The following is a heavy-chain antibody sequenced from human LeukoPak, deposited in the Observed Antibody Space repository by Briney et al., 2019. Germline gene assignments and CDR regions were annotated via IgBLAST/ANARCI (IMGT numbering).Heavy chain of an antibody. Sequence: GGSLRLSCAASGFTFSSYGMHWVRQAPGKGLEWVAFIRYDGSNKYYADSAKGRFTISRDNSKNTLYLQMNSLRAEDTAVYYCAKSRDFWSGPFDYWGQGTLVTVSS. J-gene: IGHJ4*02. V-gene: IGHV3-30*02. CDR3: AKSRDFWSGPFDY. CDR2: IRYDGSNK. CDR1: GFTFSSYG. D-gene: IGHD3-3*01.